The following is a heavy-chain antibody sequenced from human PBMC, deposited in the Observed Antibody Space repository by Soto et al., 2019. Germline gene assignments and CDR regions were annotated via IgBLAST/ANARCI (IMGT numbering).Heavy chain of an antibody. D-gene: IGHD2-15*01. CDR3: ARAGCDGGTCYTLVGLRYGMDV. CDR1: GFTFSNYA. J-gene: IGHJ6*02. Sequence: QVQLVESGGGVVQPGRSLRLSCAASGFTFSNYAMYWVRQAPGKGLEWVAVISYDGNNKYYADSVKGRFTISRDNSKNTLALQMNSLRAGDTAVYYCARAGCDGGTCYTLVGLRYGMDVWGQGTTVTVSS. CDR2: ISYDGNNK. V-gene: IGHV3-30-3*01.